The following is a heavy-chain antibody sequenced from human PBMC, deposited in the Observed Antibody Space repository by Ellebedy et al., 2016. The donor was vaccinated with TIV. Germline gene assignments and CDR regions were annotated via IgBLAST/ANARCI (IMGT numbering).Heavy chain of an antibody. Sequence: GGSLRLSCAASGFIFSSFVMHWVRQAPGTGLEWVAVISYDGSNTYYADSVKGRFTISGDNSKNTLDLQMNSLRAEDTAVYFCAKSYGDSAMLIWAFDIWGQGTMVAVSS. V-gene: IGHV3-30*18. CDR3: AKSYGDSAMLIWAFDI. CDR1: GFIFSSFV. CDR2: ISYDGSNT. J-gene: IGHJ3*02. D-gene: IGHD5-18*01.